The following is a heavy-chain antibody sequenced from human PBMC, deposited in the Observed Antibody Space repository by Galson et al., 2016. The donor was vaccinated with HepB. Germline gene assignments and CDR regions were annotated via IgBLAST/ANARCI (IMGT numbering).Heavy chain of an antibody. CDR2: INTDGSST. CDR3: GRGGYLTVRNFDY. D-gene: IGHD3-9*01. V-gene: IGHV3-74*01. J-gene: IGHJ4*01. CDR1: GFTFTTYW. Sequence: SLRLSCAASGFTFTTYWMHWVRQDPEKGLVWVSGINTDGSSTIYADSVKGRFTISRDNAKNTLPLQMNSLRAEDTAVYYCGRGGYLTVRNFDYWGHGTLVTVSA.